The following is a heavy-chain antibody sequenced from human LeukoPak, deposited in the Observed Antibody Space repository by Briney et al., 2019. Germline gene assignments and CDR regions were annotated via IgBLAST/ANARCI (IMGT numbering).Heavy chain of an antibody. CDR1: GGSISSYY. CDR2: IYYSGST. J-gene: IGHJ5*02. CDR3: ARGVLDYYDSGGYWSWFDP. Sequence: SETLSLTCTVSGGSISSYYWSWIRQPPGKGLEWIGYIYYSGSTNYNPSLKSRVTISVDTSKNQFSLKPSSVTAADTAVYYCARGVLDYYDSGGYWSWFDPWGQGTLVTVSS. V-gene: IGHV4-59*01. D-gene: IGHD3-22*01.